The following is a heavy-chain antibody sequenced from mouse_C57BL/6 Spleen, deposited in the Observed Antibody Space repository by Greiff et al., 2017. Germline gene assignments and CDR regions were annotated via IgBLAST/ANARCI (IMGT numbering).Heavy chain of an antibody. CDR2: INPNNGGT. Sequence: EVKLQESGPELVKPGASVKMSCKASGYTFTDYNMHWVKQSHGKSLEWIGYINPNNGGTSYNQKFKGKATLTVNKSSSTAYMELRSLTSEDSAVYYCATLFTTVVATRYFDVWGTGTTVTVSS. CDR1: GYTFTDYN. CDR3: ATLFTTVVATRYFDV. D-gene: IGHD1-1*01. J-gene: IGHJ1*03. V-gene: IGHV1-22*01.